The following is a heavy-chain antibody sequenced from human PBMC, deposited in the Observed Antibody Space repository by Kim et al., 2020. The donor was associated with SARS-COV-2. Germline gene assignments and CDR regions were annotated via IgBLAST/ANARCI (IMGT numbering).Heavy chain of an antibody. CDR3: ASWGNRLGTGTTPGTDV. CDR2: INPNSGGT. D-gene: IGHD1-7*01. Sequence: ASVKVSCKASGYTFTGYYMHWVRQAPGQGLEWMGRINPNSGGTNYAQKFQGRVTMTRDTSISTAYMELSRLRSDDTAVYYCASWGNRLGTGTTPGTDVWGQGTTVTVSS. V-gene: IGHV1-2*06. CDR1: GYTFTGYY. J-gene: IGHJ6*02.